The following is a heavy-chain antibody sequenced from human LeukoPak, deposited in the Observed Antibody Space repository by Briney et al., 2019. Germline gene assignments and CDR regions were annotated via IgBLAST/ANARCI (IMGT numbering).Heavy chain of an antibody. D-gene: IGHD6-13*01. CDR2: ISSSSSYI. CDR3: ARDGRPYSSSYSDAFDI. V-gene: IGHV3-21*01. CDR1: GFTVSSNY. J-gene: IGHJ3*02. Sequence: GGSLRLSCAASGFTVSSNYMSWVRQAPGKGLEWVSSISSSSSYIYYADSVKGRFTISRDNAKNSLYLQMNSLRAEDTAVYYCARDGRPYSSSYSDAFDIWGQGTMVTVSS.